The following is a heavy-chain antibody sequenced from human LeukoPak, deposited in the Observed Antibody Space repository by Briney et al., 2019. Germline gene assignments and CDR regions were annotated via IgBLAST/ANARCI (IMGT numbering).Heavy chain of an antibody. CDR1: GGSISSGGYY. J-gene: IGHJ4*02. Sequence: SQTLSLTCTVSGGSISSGGYYWSWIRQPPGKGLEWIGYISYTGSTNYNPSLKSRVTISVDTSKNQFSLKLSSVTAADTAVYYCARLLSLGFDYWGQGTLVTVSS. CDR2: ISYTGST. D-gene: IGHD2/OR15-2a*01. V-gene: IGHV4-61*08. CDR3: ARLLSLGFDY.